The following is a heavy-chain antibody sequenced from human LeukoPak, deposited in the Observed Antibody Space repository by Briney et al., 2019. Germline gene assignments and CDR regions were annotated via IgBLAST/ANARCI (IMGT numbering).Heavy chain of an antibody. Sequence: GGSLRLSCAASGFTFSSDWMNWVRQAPGKGLEWVSSISSSSSYIYYADSVKGRFTISRDNAKNSLYLQMNSLRAEDTAVYYCARDLRALRLSIAVPDYWGQGTLVTVSS. CDR1: GFTFSSDW. CDR3: ARDLRALRLSIAVPDY. CDR2: ISSSSSYI. J-gene: IGHJ4*02. D-gene: IGHD6-19*01. V-gene: IGHV3-21*01.